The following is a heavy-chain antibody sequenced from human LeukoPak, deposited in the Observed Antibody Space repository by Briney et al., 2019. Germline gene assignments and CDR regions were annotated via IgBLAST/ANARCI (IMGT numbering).Heavy chain of an antibody. Sequence: PGGSLRLSCAASGFTVSSNYMSWVRQAPGKGLEWVSVIYSGGSTYYADSVKGRFTISRDNSKNTLYLQMNSLRAEDTAVYYCARDKRDGYWADAFDIWGQGTMVTVSS. J-gene: IGHJ3*02. D-gene: IGHD5-24*01. CDR3: ARDKRDGYWADAFDI. CDR1: GFTVSSNY. CDR2: IYSGGST. V-gene: IGHV3-66*02.